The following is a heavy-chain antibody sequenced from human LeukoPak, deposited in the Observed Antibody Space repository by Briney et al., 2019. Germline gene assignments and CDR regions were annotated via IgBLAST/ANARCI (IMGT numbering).Heavy chain of an antibody. CDR2: IYSGGST. J-gene: IGHJ4*02. CDR3: ARDTMVRGGHWDY. D-gene: IGHD3-10*01. CDR1: GFTVSSNY. Sequence: GGSLRLSCAASGFTVSSNYMGWVRQAPGKGLEWVSVIYSGGSTYYADSVKGRFTISRDNSKNTLYVQMNSLRAEDMAVYYCARDTMVRGGHWDYWGQGTLVTVSS. V-gene: IGHV3-66*01.